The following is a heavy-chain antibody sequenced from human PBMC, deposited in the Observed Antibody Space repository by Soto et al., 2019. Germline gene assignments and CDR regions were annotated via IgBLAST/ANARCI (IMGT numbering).Heavy chain of an antibody. CDR2: ISSDGSST. V-gene: IGHV3-74*01. J-gene: IGHJ4*02. CDR3: LYDLDY. CDR1: GLTFSKYW. D-gene: IGHD3-22*01. Sequence: EVQLVESGGGLVQPGGSLRLSCVASGLTFSKYWMHWVRQAPGKGLVWVSHISSDGSSTNYADSVKGRFTISRDNAKSTLYLQMNSLRVEDTAVYYCLYDLDYWGQGTLATVSS.